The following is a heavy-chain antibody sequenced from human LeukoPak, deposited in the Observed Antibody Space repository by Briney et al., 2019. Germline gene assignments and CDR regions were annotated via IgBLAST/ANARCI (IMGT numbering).Heavy chain of an antibody. CDR1: QFTFSRLA. J-gene: IGHJ6*03. D-gene: IGHD3-10*02. Sequence: TGGSLRLSCESSQFTFSRLAMIWIRQASGTGLECVSTLSGSGTATYYAESVRGRFTTSRDNSKATLYLQMDHLIADNAAVYYVAKHLGSHLFIFYYMDVGGTGTSVIVSS. CDR3: AKHLGSHLFIFYYMDV. V-gene: IGHV3-23*01. CDR2: LSGSGTAT.